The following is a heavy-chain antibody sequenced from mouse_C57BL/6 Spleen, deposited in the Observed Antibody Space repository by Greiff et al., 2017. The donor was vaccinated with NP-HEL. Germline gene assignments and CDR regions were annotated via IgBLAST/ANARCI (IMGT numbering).Heavy chain of an antibody. J-gene: IGHJ2*01. V-gene: IGHV1-82*01. CDR1: GYAFSSSW. CDR2: IYPGDGNT. D-gene: IGHD3-3*01. Sequence: VQLQQSGPELVKPGASVKISCKASGYAFSSSWMNWVKQRPGKGLEWIGRIYPGDGNTNYNGKFKGKATLTADKSSSTAYRQLSSLTSEDSAVYFGARCGGPYYFDYWGQGTTLTVSS. CDR3: ARCGGPYYFDY.